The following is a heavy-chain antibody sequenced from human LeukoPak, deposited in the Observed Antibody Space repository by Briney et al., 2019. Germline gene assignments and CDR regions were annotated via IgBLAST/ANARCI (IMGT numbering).Heavy chain of an antibody. CDR1: GFTFSSYE. Sequence: PGGSLRLSCAASGFTFSSYEMSWVRQAPGKGLEWVSGTSGSGGSTNYADSVKGRFIISRDNSKNMLYLQMSSLRAEDTAVYYCAKEQFRGSYQGSDYWGQGTLVTVSS. CDR2: TSGSGGST. CDR3: AKEQFRGSYQGSDY. J-gene: IGHJ4*02. D-gene: IGHD1-26*01. V-gene: IGHV3-23*01.